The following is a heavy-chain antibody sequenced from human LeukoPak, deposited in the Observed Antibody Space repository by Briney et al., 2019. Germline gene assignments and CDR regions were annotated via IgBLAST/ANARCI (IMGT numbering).Heavy chain of an antibody. CDR3: ARASGYCSGGSCPSLYYYYGMDV. CDR2: IYYSGST. V-gene: IGHV4-59*01. D-gene: IGHD2-15*01. Sequence: PSETLSLTCTVSGGSISSYYWSWIRQPPGKGLEWTGYIYYSGSTNYNPSLKSRVTISVDTSKNQFSLKLSSVTAADTAVYYCARASGYCSGGSCPSLYYYYGMDVWGQGTTVTVSS. J-gene: IGHJ6*02. CDR1: GGSISSYY.